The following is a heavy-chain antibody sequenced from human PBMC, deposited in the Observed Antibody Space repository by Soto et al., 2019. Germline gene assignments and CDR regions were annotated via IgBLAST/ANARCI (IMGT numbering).Heavy chain of an antibody. J-gene: IGHJ4*02. V-gene: IGHV3-30-3*01. CDR3: ARELDIVLVPAALDY. Sequence: QVQLVESGGGVVQPGRSLRLSCAASGFTFSSYAMHWVRQAPGKGLEWVAVISYDGSNKYYADSVKGRFTISRDNSKNTXYLQMNSLRAEDTAVYYCARELDIVLVPAALDYWGQGTLVTVSS. CDR1: GFTFSSYA. CDR2: ISYDGSNK. D-gene: IGHD2-2*01.